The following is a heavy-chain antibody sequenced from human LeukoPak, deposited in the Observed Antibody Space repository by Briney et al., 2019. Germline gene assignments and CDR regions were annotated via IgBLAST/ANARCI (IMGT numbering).Heavy chain of an antibody. CDR2: INPSGGST. D-gene: IGHD5-24*01. Sequence: GASVTVSCKASGYTFTSYYMHWVRQAPGQGLEWMGIINPSGGSTSYAQKFQGRVTMTRDTSTSTVYMELSSLRSEDTAVYYCARGEGEMATIKFPPSDYWGQGTLVTVSS. V-gene: IGHV1-46*01. J-gene: IGHJ4*02. CDR3: ARGEGEMATIKFPPSDY. CDR1: GYTFTSYY.